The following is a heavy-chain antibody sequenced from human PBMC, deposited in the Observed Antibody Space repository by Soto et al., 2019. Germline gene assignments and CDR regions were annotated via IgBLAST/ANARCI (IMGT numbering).Heavy chain of an antibody. Sequence: QVLLVQSGAEVKKPGSSVKVSCKASGGTFSNTAFIWVRQAPGQGLEWMGGIIPLFGTPNYAQKFQGRLMISADGSASEAYMELNTLTSEDTAVYYCATPAEGLDTAMLKGLAHWGQGTLLTVSS. CDR1: GGTFSNTA. CDR2: IIPLFGTP. D-gene: IGHD5-18*01. J-gene: IGHJ4*02. CDR3: ATPAEGLDTAMLKGLAH. V-gene: IGHV1-69*01.